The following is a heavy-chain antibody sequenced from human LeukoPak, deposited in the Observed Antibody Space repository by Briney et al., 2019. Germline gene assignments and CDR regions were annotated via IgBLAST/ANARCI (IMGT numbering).Heavy chain of an antibody. J-gene: IGHJ4*02. V-gene: IGHV4-34*01. CDR2: INHSGST. Sequence: PSETLSLTCAVYGGSFSGYYWSWIRQPPGKGLEWIGEINHSGSTNYNPSLKSRVTISVDTSKNQFSLKLSSVTAADTAVYYCARARFLEWLPNPFYFDYWGQGTLVTVSS. CDR1: GGSFSGYY. D-gene: IGHD3-3*01. CDR3: ARARFLEWLPNPFYFDY.